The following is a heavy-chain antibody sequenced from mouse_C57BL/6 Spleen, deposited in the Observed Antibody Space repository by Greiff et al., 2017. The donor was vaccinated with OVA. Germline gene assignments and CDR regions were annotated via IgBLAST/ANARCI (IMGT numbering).Heavy chain of an antibody. D-gene: IGHD1-1*01. Sequence: EVQGVESGGGLVKPGGSLKLSCAASGFTFSSYAMSWVRQTPEKRLEWVATISDGGSYTYYPDNVKGRFTISRDNAKNNLYLQMSHLKSEDTAMYYCARDREYGSSSYWYFDVWGTGTTVTVSS. CDR2: ISDGGSYT. CDR1: GFTFSSYA. V-gene: IGHV5-4*01. CDR3: ARDREYGSSSYWYFDV. J-gene: IGHJ1*03.